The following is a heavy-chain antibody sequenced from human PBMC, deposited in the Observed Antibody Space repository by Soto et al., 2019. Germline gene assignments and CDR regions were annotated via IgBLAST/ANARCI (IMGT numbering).Heavy chain of an antibody. CDR1: GFTVSTYG. D-gene: IGHD2-8*02. J-gene: IGHJ4*02. CDR3: TGEVASGY. CDR2: ISRDGGTK. Sequence: QVQLVESGGGVVQPGRSLRLSCAVSGFTVSTYGMHWVRQDPGEGLEWVAVISRDGGTKYYADSVKGRFTISRDNSRNTLFLEMNSLRGDDMAVYYCTGEVASGYWGQGTLVTVSS. V-gene: IGHV3-30*03.